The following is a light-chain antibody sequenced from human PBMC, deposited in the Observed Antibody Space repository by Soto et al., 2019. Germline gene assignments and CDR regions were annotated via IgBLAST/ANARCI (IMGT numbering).Light chain of an antibody. V-gene: IGKV1-39*01. CDR1: QGISTY. CDR3: QQSYNTTWT. J-gene: IGKJ1*01. Sequence: DIQITQSPSSLSASVVDRVTITFRASQGISTYLNWYQQKPGKAPKLLIYAASSLLSGVPSRFSGSGSETDFTLTIRSLQPEDFATYSCQQSYNTTWTFGQGTKVDIK. CDR2: AAS.